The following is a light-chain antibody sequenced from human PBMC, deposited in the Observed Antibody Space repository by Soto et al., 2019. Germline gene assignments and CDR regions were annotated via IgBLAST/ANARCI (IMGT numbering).Light chain of an antibody. CDR2: GNT. Sequence: QSVLTQPPSVSGAPGQRVTISCTGSSSNIGAGFDVHWYQQLPGTAPKLLIYGNTNRPSGVPDRLSGSKSGTSASLAITGLQAEDEADYYCQSYYRSLTGFYVFGTGTKVTVL. CDR3: QSYYRSLTGFYV. CDR1: SSNIGAGFD. J-gene: IGLJ1*01. V-gene: IGLV1-40*01.